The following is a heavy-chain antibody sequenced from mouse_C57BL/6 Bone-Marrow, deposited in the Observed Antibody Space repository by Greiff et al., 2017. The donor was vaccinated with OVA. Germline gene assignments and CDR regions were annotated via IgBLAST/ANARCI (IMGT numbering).Heavy chain of an antibody. D-gene: IGHD3-2*02. CDR2: ISSGSSTI. CDR3: ARVAQATSAY. Sequence: EVQLVESGGGLVKPGGSLKLSCAASGFTFSDYGMHWVRQAPEKGLEWVAYISSGSSTIYYADTVKGRFTISRDNATNTLYLQMTSLRSEDTAMYYCARVAQATSAYWGQGTLVTVSA. V-gene: IGHV5-17*01. J-gene: IGHJ3*01. CDR1: GFTFSDYG.